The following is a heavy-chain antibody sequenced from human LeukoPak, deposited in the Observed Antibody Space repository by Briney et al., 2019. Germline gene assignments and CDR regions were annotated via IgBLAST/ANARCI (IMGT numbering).Heavy chain of an antibody. Sequence: SGTLSLTCAVSGGSISSSYWWSWIRQPPGKGLEWIGEIYHSGSTNYNPSLKSRVTISVDKSKNQFSLKLSSVTAADTAVYYCARALYSSSWYRDAFDIWGQGTMVTVSS. CDR1: GGSISSSYW. CDR2: IYHSGST. CDR3: ARALYSSSWYRDAFDI. V-gene: IGHV4-4*02. J-gene: IGHJ3*02. D-gene: IGHD6-13*01.